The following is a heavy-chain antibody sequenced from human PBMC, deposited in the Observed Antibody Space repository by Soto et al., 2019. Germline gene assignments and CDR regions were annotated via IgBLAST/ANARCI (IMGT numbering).Heavy chain of an antibody. CDR1: GYTFTSYY. CDR2: INPSGGST. J-gene: IGHJ4*02. V-gene: IGHV1-46*01. D-gene: IGHD4-17*01. CDR3: ARSPTISYGGNSIPFDY. Sequence: QVQLVQSGAEVKKPGASVKVSCKASGYTFTSYYMHWVRQAPGQGLEWMGIINPSGGSTSYAQKFQGRGTMPRDPSTSTVYMELSSLRSEDTAVYYCARSPTISYGGNSIPFDYWGQGTLVTVSS.